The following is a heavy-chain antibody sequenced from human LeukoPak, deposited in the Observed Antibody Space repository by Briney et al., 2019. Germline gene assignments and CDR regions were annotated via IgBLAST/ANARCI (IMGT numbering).Heavy chain of an antibody. CDR1: GVSISSSSYN. CDR2: IYYSGST. D-gene: IGHD3-22*01. CDR3: ASGRITMIVVVTPPHY. Sequence: PSKTLSLTCTVSGVSISSSSYNWGWIRQPPGKGLDWIGSIYYSGSTYYNPSLKSRVTISVDTSKNQFSLKLSSVTAADTAVYYCASGRITMIVVVTPPHYWGQGTLVTVSS. V-gene: IGHV4-39*01. J-gene: IGHJ4*02.